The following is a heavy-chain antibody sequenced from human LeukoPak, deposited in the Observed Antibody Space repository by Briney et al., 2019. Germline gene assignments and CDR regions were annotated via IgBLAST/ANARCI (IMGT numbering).Heavy chain of an antibody. Sequence: SLKVSCKASGGTFSSYAISWVRQAPGQGREWMGGIIPILGTANYAQKFQGRVTITADESTSTAYMELSSLRSEDTAVYYSARGEGSRSLSGWYAAYFDYWGQGTLVTVSS. CDR1: GGTFSSYA. CDR3: ARGEGSRSLSGWYAAYFDY. J-gene: IGHJ4*02. CDR2: IIPILGTA. D-gene: IGHD6-19*01. V-gene: IGHV1-69*13.